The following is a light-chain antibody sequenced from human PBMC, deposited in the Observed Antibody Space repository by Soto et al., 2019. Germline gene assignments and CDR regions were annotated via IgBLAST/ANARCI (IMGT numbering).Light chain of an antibody. CDR1: QSVSSSY. CDR2: GAS. CDR3: QQYGSSPWT. J-gene: IGKJ1*01. V-gene: IGKV3-20*01. Sequence: IVLTQSPGTRSVSPGERATLSCRASQSVSSSYLAWYQQKPGQAPRLLIYGASSRATGIPDRFSGSGSGTDFTLTISRLEPEDFAVYYCQQYGSSPWTFGQGTKVDIK.